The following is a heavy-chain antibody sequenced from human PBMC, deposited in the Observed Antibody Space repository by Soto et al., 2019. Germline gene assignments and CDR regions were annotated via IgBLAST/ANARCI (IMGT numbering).Heavy chain of an antibody. CDR3: ARGSRFLEWSPWYYGMDV. D-gene: IGHD3-3*01. J-gene: IGHJ6*02. V-gene: IGHV1-69*13. CDR2: IIPIFGTA. Sequence: SVKVSCKASGGTFSSYAISWVRQAPGQGLEWMGGIIPIFGTANYAQKFQGGVTITADESTSTAYMELSSLRSEDTAVYYCARGSRFLEWSPWYYGMDVWGQGTTVTVSS. CDR1: GGTFSSYA.